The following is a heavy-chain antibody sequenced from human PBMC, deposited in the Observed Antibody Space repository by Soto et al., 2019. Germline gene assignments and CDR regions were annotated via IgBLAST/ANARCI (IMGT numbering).Heavy chain of an antibody. Sequence: EVQLVESGGGLVQPGGSLRLSCAASGFTFSNYWMYWVRQDPGKGLEWVSRINSDGSVSSYADSVKGRLTISRDNVKNTLYLHMDSLRAEDTAVYYCARGDCVGGTCYSLAGSFYYYMDVGGEGTTVSVFS. J-gene: IGHJ6*03. CDR3: ARGDCVGGTCYSLAGSFYYYMDV. V-gene: IGHV3-74*02. CDR1: GFTFSNYW. D-gene: IGHD2-15*01. CDR2: INSDGSVS.